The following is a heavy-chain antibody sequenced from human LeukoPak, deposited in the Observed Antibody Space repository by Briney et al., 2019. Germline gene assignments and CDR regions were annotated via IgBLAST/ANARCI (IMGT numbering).Heavy chain of an antibody. CDR2: ISYDGSNK. CDR1: GFTFSTYA. J-gene: IGHJ5*02. D-gene: IGHD6-19*01. Sequence: PGGSLRLSCVASGFTFSTYAMHWVRQAPGKGLEWVAVISYDGSNKYYADSVKGRFTISRDNSKNTLYLQMNSLRAEDTAVYYCARGDSSGWYPSQNWFDPWGQGTLVTVSS. CDR3: ARGDSSGWYPSQNWFDP. V-gene: IGHV3-30*04.